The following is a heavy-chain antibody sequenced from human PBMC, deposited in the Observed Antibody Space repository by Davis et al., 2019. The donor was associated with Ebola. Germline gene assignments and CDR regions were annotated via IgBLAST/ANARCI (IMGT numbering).Heavy chain of an antibody. D-gene: IGHD3-22*01. Sequence: GGSLRLSCKDSGNSFASHWIGWVRQMPGKGLEWMGIIYTGDSDTRYSPSFEGQVTLSADRSISTAYLQWSSLKASDTAMYYCARQESTYGSSDSWGQGTLVTVSS. CDR3: ARQESTYGSSDS. CDR2: IYTGDSDT. J-gene: IGHJ4*02. CDR1: GNSFASHW. V-gene: IGHV5-51*01.